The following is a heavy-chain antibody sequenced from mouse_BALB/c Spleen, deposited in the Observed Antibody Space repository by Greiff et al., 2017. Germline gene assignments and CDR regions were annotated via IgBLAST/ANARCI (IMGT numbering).Heavy chain of an antibody. CDR3: ARGYYRYDEGYAMDY. Sequence: VKLVESGAELAKPGASVKMSCKASGYTFTSYWMHWVKQRPGQGLEWIGYINPSTGYTEYNQKFKDKATLTADKSSSTAYMQLSSLTSEDSAVYYCARGYYRYDEGYAMDYWGQGTSVTVSS. D-gene: IGHD2-14*01. CDR1: GYTFTSYW. V-gene: IGHV1-7*01. CDR2: INPSTGYT. J-gene: IGHJ4*01.